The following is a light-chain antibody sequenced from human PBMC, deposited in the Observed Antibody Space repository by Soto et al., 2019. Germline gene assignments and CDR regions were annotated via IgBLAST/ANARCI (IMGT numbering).Light chain of an antibody. CDR3: QQYYSYPPT. V-gene: IGKV1-9*01. CDR1: QGVTNS. Sequence: IQVTQSPSFLSASVGDRVTITCRTSQGVTNSFAWYQQKSGKAPKLLIYAASTLQSGVPSRFSGSGSGTDFTLTISCLQSEDFATYYCQQYYSYPPTFGQGTKVEIK. J-gene: IGKJ1*01. CDR2: AAS.